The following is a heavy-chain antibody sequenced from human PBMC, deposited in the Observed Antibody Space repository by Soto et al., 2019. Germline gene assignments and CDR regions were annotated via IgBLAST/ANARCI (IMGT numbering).Heavy chain of an antibody. Sequence: SETLSLTCAVYGGSFSGYYWSWIRQPPGKGLEWIGEINHSGSTNYNPSLKSRVTISVDTSKNQFSLKLSSVTAADTAVYYCAGCAASRGSMVVAATPGGFDPWGQGTLVTSPQ. V-gene: IGHV4-34*01. J-gene: IGHJ5*02. CDR3: AGCAASRGSMVVAATPGGFDP. CDR1: GGSFSGYY. CDR2: INHSGST. D-gene: IGHD2-15*01.